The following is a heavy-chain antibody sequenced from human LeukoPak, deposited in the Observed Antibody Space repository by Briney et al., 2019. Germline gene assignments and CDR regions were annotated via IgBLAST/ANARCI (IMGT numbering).Heavy chain of an antibody. Sequence: SETLSLTCTVSGDSFTSVTDYWAWIRQPPGKGLEWIASGDYSGGTYYNPSLESRVAISADMSKNQISLKLTSVTGADTAVYYCAGERGEEYNSGWYKTNYFYNWGQGIRVTVSS. V-gene: IGHV4-39*07. CDR3: AGERGEEYNSGWYKTNYFYN. CDR1: GDSFTSVTDY. J-gene: IGHJ4*02. D-gene: IGHD6-19*01. CDR2: GDYSGGT.